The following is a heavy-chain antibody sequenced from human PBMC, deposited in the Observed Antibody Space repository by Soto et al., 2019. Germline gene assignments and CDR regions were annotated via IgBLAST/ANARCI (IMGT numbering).Heavy chain of an antibody. Sequence: ASVKVSCKSSGYTFTIYYMHWVRQAPGQGFEWMGIINPSGGSTSYAQKFQGRFTMTRDTSTSTVYMELSSLRSEDTAVYYCAAKSNCSGGSCYDAFDIWGQGTMVTVSS. V-gene: IGHV1-46*01. CDR2: INPSGGST. CDR3: AAKSNCSGGSCYDAFDI. J-gene: IGHJ3*02. D-gene: IGHD2-15*01. CDR1: GYTFTIYY.